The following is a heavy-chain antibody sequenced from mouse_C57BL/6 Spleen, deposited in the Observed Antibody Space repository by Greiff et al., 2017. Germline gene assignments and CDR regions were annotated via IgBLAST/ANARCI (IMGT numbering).Heavy chain of an antibody. CDR1: GYTFTGYW. V-gene: IGHV1-9*01. CDR2: IVPGSGST. Sequence: QVQLQQSGAELMKPGASVKLSCKASGYTFTGYWIEWVKQRPGHGLEWIGEIVPGSGSTNYNEQFKGKATFTADTSSNTAYMQLSSLTTEHSAIYSCAYSPYYYGSSPLFDYWGQGTTLTVSS. D-gene: IGHD1-1*01. CDR3: AYSPYYYGSSPLFDY. J-gene: IGHJ2*01.